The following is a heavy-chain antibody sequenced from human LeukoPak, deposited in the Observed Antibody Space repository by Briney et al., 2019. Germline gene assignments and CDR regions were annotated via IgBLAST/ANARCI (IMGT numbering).Heavy chain of an antibody. CDR1: GFTFSSYS. V-gene: IGHV3-21*01. Sequence: GGSLRLSCAASGFTFSSYSMNWVRQAPGKGLEWVSSISSSSSYIYYADSVKGRFTISRDNAKNSLYLQMNSLRAEDTAVYYCAREMRTESNSSGSHYDYWGQGTLVTVSS. J-gene: IGHJ4*02. CDR3: AREMRTESNSSGSHYDY. D-gene: IGHD6-6*01. CDR2: ISSSSSYI.